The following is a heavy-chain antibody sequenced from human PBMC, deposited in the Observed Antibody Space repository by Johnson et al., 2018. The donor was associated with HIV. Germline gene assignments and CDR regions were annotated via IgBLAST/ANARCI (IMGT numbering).Heavy chain of an antibody. CDR1: GFTFSNCG. CDR2: IWFDGSNK. D-gene: IGHD6-19*01. Sequence: QVQLVESGGGVAQPGRSLRLSCAASGFTFSNCGMHWVRQAPGKGLEWVAVIWFDGSNKYYADSVKGRFTISSDNSKTTLYLQMNSLRAEDTAVFYCARDHSSGPDAFDIWGQGTMVTVSS. J-gene: IGHJ3*02. CDR3: ARDHSSGPDAFDI. V-gene: IGHV3-30*19.